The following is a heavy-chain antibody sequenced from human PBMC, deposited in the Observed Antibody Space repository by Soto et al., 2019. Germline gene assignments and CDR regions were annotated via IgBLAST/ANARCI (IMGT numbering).Heavy chain of an antibody. CDR2: VKPIGGHT. CDR3: ARVGHVVVVTAAVDY. D-gene: IGHD2-21*02. J-gene: IGHJ4*03. Sequence: VQLMHSGAEVQKPGASVMASCNASGDTYTAYYRPWVPQARGQGLEWLATVKPIGGHTTYAQHFLGSVTMTTDTYTSTLDMVLPSLASDDTAVYYCARVGHVVVVTAAVDYWGQGTPVTVSS. V-gene: IGHV1-46*01. CDR1: GDTYTAYY.